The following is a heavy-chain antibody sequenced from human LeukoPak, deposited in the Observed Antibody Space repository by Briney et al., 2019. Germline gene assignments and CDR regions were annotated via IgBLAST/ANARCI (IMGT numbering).Heavy chain of an antibody. CDR3: TTMITRYDFWSGFYYYYYMDV. CDR2: IKSKTDGGTT. D-gene: IGHD3-3*01. J-gene: IGHJ6*03. CDR1: GFTFSSYA. V-gene: IGHV3-15*01. Sequence: GGSLRLSCATSGFTFSSYAMSWVRQAPGKGLEWVGRIKSKTDGGTTDYAAPVKGRFTISRDDSKNTLYLQMNSLKTEDTAVYYCTTMITRYDFWSGFYYYYYMDVWGKGTTVTVSS.